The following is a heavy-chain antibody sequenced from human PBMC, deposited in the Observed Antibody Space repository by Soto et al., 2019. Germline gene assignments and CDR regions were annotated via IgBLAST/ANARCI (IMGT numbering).Heavy chain of an antibody. Sequence: HPGGSLRLSCAASGFTFSSYGMHWVRQAPGKGLEWVAVIWYDGSNKYYADSVKGRFTISRDNSKNTLYLQMNSLRAEDTAVYYCASSPRNLEWLFNYFDYWGQGTLVTVSS. J-gene: IGHJ4*02. D-gene: IGHD3-3*01. CDR1: GFTFSSYG. CDR2: IWYDGSNK. V-gene: IGHV3-33*01. CDR3: ASSPRNLEWLFNYFDY.